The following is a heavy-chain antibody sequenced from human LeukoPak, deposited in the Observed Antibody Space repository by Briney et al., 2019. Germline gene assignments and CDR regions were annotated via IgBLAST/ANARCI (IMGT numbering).Heavy chain of an antibody. CDR2: ISYDGSNK. J-gene: IGHJ4*02. CDR3: AKKMTTVTTWGPPNY. V-gene: IGHV3-30*18. Sequence: GGSLRLSCAASGFTFSNYAMSWVRQAPGKGLEWVAVISYDGSNKYYADSVKGRFTISRDNSKNTLYLQMNSLRAEDTAVYYCAKKMTTVTTWGPPNYWGQGTLVTVSS. D-gene: IGHD4-11*01. CDR1: GFTFSNYA.